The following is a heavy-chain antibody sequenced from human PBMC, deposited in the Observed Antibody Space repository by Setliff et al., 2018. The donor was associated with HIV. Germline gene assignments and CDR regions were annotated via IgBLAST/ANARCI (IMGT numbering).Heavy chain of an antibody. CDR1: GYAFTDYY. Sequence: ASVKVSCKASGYAFTDYYMHWVQQAPGKGLEWMGRVDPEDGETIYAEKFQGRVTITADTSTDTAYMELSSLRSEDTAVYYCATAPTMKVVYSGFWGQGTLVTVSS. V-gene: IGHV1-69-2*01. J-gene: IGHJ4*02. CDR3: ATAPTMKVVYSGF. D-gene: IGHD3-22*01. CDR2: VDPEDGET.